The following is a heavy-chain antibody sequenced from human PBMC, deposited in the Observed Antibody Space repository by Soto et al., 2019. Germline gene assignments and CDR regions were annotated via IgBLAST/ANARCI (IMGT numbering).Heavy chain of an antibody. CDR3: AAASPTSLSVYYFDY. Sequence: EVQLVESGGGVVRPGGSLRLSCAASGFTFDDYGMSWVRQAPGKGLEWVSGINWNGGSTGYADSVKGRFTISRDNAKNSLYLQMKSLRAEDTVLYYCAAASPTSLSVYYFDYWRQGTLVTVSS. CDR1: GFTFDDYG. D-gene: IGHD6-25*01. CDR2: INWNGGST. J-gene: IGHJ4*02. V-gene: IGHV3-20*04.